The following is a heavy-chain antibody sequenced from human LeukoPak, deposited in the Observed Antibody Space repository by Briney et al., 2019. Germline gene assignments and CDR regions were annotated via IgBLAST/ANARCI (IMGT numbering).Heavy chain of an antibody. J-gene: IGHJ4*02. CDR1: GYTFTSYV. D-gene: IGHD3-9*01. CDR3: ARDLTVAGARYPTH. Sequence: GASVKVSCKTSGYTFTSYVITWVRQAPGQGLEWMGWITVYNGNTNYAQNLQGRVTMTTDTSTSTAYMELRSLRSDDTAVYYCARDLTVAGARYPTHRGQGTLVTVSS. CDR2: ITVYNGNT. V-gene: IGHV1-18*01.